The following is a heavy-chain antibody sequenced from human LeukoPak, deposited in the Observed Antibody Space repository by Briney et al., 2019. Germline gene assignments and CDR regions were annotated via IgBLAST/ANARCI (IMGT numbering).Heavy chain of an antibody. V-gene: IGHV3-30*18. J-gene: IGHJ1*01. CDR1: GFTFSSYG. Sequence: PGGSLRLSCAASGFTFSSYGMYWIRQAPGQGLEWVAVISFDGSNQYYADSVKGRFTIYRDNFKNTVYLQMNSLRAEETAVYYCAKSHPPTVTTEEGEYLQHWGQGTLVTVSS. CDR3: AKSHPPTVTTEEGEYLQH. CDR2: ISFDGSNQ. D-gene: IGHD4-17*01.